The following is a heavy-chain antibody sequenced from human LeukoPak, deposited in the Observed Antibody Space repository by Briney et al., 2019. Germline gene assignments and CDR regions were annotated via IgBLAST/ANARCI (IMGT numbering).Heavy chain of an antibody. CDR2: ISGSGGST. Sequence: GGSLRLSCAASGFTFSSYAMSWVRQAPWKRLEWVSAISGSGGSTYYADSVKGRFTISRDNSKNTLYLQMNSLRAEDTAVYYCAKDAESRYNWNYGDYWGQGTLVTVSS. V-gene: IGHV3-23*01. D-gene: IGHD1-7*01. CDR1: GFTFSSYA. J-gene: IGHJ4*02. CDR3: AKDAESRYNWNYGDY.